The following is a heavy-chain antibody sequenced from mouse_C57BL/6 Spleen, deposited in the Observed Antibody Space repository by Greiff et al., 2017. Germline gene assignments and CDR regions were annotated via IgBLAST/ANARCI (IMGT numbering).Heavy chain of an antibody. CDR2: IWSGGST. Sequence: VKLQESGPGLVQPSQSLSITCTVSGFSLTSYGVHWVRQPPGKGLEWLGVIWSGGSTDYNAAFISRLSISKDNSKSQVFFKMNSLQADYTAIYYCSITSYGYDGGSFDYWGQGTTLTVSS. CDR1: GFSLTSYG. V-gene: IGHV2-4*01. D-gene: IGHD2-2*01. J-gene: IGHJ2*01. CDR3: SITSYGYDGGSFDY.